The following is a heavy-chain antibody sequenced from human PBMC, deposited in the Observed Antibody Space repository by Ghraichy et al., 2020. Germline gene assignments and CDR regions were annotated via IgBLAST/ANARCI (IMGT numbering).Heavy chain of an antibody. CDR1: GGTFSSYG. CDR3: ARSLGYYYDNSGSYAWYY. V-gene: IGHV1-69*06. Sequence: SVKVSCKASGGTFSSYGISWVRQAPGQGLEWMGGIIPIFGTANYAQKFQGRVTITADKSTSTAYMELSSLRSEDTAVYYCARSLGYYYDNSGSYAWYYWGQGTLVTVSS. D-gene: IGHD3-22*01. J-gene: IGHJ4*02. CDR2: IIPIFGTA.